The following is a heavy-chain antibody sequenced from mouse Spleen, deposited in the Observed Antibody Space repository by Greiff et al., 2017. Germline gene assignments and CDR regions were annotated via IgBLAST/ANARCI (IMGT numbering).Heavy chain of an antibody. Sequence: QVQLQQPGAELVKPGASVKLSCKASGYTFTSYWMQWVKQRPGQGLEWIGEIDPSDSYTNYNQKFKGKATLTVDTSSSTAYMQLSSLTSEDSAVYYCARKSVRRYAMDYWGQGTSVTVSS. CDR3: ARKSVRRYAMDY. V-gene: IGHV1-50*01. D-gene: IGHD2-14*01. CDR1: GYTFTSYW. J-gene: IGHJ4*01. CDR2: IDPSDSYT.